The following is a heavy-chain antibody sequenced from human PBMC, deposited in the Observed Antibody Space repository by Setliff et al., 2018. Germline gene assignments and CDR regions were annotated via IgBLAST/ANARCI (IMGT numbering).Heavy chain of an antibody. V-gene: IGHV3-21*01. D-gene: IGHD6-25*01. CDR1: GFSFRTFS. CDR2: ISPDSIHI. CDR3: ARSPANGGHDAFDI. J-gene: IGHJ3*02. Sequence: PGGSLRLSCAASGFSFRTFSMHWVRQAPGKGLEWVSSISPDSIHIYYADSVKGRFTISRDNARDSPYLHMNSLGAEDTAVYYCARSPANGGHDAFDIWGQGTMVTVSS.